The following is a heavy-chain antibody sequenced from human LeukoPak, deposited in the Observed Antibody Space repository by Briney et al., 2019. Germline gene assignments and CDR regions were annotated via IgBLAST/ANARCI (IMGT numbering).Heavy chain of an antibody. Sequence: ASVKVSCKASGYTFTGYYMHWVRQAPGQGLEWMGWINPNSGGTNYAQKFQGRVTMTRDTSISTAYMELSRLRSDDTAVYYCARESSGLVGYSDFGGFPDYWGQGTLVTVSS. CDR3: ARESSGLVGYSDFGGFPDY. CDR2: INPNSGGT. V-gene: IGHV1-2*02. D-gene: IGHD3-16*01. J-gene: IGHJ4*02. CDR1: GYTFTGYY.